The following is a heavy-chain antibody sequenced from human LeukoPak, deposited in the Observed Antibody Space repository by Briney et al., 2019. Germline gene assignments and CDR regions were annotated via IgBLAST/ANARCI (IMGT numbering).Heavy chain of an antibody. J-gene: IGHJ3*02. V-gene: IGHV5-51*01. CDR3: ASGETSARLAFDI. Sequence: GESLKISCKGSGYSFTSYWIGWVRQMPGKGLEWMGIIYPGDSDTRYSPSFQGQVTISADKSISTAYLQWSSLKASDAAMYYCASGETSARLAFDIWGQGTMVTVSS. D-gene: IGHD3-10*01. CDR1: GYSFTSYW. CDR2: IYPGDSDT.